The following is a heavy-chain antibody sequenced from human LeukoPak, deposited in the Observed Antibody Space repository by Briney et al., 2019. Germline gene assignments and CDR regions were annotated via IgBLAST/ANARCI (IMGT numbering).Heavy chain of an antibody. V-gene: IGHV4-34*01. CDR2: INHSGST. J-gene: IGHJ6*03. CDR3: ARGRYCSSTSCYSRSSGYYYYYMDV. CDR1: GGSFSGYY. D-gene: IGHD2-2*02. Sequence: SETLSLTCAVYGGSFSGYYWSWIRQPPGKGLEWIGEINHSGSTNYNPSLKSRVTISVDTSKNQFSLKLSSVTAADTAVYYCARGRYCSSTSCYSRSSGYYYYYMDVWGKGTTVTVSS.